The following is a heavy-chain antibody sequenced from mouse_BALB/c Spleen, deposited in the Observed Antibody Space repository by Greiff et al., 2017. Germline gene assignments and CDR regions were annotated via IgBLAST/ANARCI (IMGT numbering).Heavy chain of an antibody. Sequence: VQLKQSGPDLVKPSQSLSLTCTVTGYSITSGYSWHWIRQFPGNQLEWMGYIHYSGSTNYNPSLKSRISITRDTSKNQFFLQLNSVTTEDTSTYYCARRHDGYSAWFAYWGQGTLVTVSA. CDR1: GYSITSGYS. J-gene: IGHJ3*01. CDR3: ARRHDGYSAWFAY. D-gene: IGHD2-3*01. V-gene: IGHV3-1*02. CDR2: IHYSGST.